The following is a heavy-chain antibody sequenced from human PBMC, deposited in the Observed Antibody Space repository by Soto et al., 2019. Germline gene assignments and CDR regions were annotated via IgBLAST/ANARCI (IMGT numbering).Heavy chain of an antibody. CDR2: IYYSGST. V-gene: IGHV4-59*01. D-gene: IGHD3-16*01. CDR3: ARAWGYYFDY. Sequence: QVQLQESGPGLVKPSETLSLTCTVSGGSISSYYWSWIRQPPGKGLEWIGYIYYSGSTNYNPSIKSRLTTSVDTSKNQFSLKLSSVTAASTAVYYCARAWGYYFDYWGQGTLVTVSS. J-gene: IGHJ4*02. CDR1: GGSISSYY.